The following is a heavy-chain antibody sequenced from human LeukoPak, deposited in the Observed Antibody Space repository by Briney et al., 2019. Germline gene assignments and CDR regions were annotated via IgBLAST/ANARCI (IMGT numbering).Heavy chain of an antibody. CDR2: IIPIFGTA. CDR1: GGTFSSYA. V-gene: IGHV1-69*05. CDR3: ARDGDLGCSSTSCYENWFDP. D-gene: IGHD2-2*01. Sequence: SVKVSCKASGGTFSSYAISWVRQAPGQGLEWMGGIIPIFGTANYAQKFQGRVTMTRDTSTSTVYMELSSLRSEDTAVYYCARDGDLGCSSTSCYENWFDPWGQGTLVTVSS. J-gene: IGHJ5*02.